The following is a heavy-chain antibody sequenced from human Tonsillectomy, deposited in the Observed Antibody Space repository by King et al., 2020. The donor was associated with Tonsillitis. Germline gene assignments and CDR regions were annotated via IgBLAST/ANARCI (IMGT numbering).Heavy chain of an antibody. CDR2: IYPGDSDT. V-gene: IGHV5-51*01. Sequence: VQLVESGAEVKKPGESLKISCKASENTFTSHWIGWVRQMPGKGLEWMAIIYPGDSDTRYSPSFEGQVSISVDRSISTAYLQWRSLKASDTAMYYCARLGTGTFYPYFDYWGQGTLVTVSS. CDR1: ENTFTSHW. J-gene: IGHJ4*02. CDR3: ARLGTGTFYPYFDY. D-gene: IGHD1-26*01.